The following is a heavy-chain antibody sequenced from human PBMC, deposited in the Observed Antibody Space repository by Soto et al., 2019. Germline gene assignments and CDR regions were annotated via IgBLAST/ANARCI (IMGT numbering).Heavy chain of an antibody. CDR1: GGSISSYY. D-gene: IGHD4-4*01. Sequence: SETLSLTCTVSGGSISSYYWSWIRQPPGKGLEWIGYIYYSGSTNYNPSLKSRVTISVDTSKNQFSLKLSSVTAADTAVYYCAGGPVVMTTVTTLDYWGQGTLVTVSS. V-gene: IGHV4-59*01. J-gene: IGHJ4*02. CDR2: IYYSGST. CDR3: AGGPVVMTTVTTLDY.